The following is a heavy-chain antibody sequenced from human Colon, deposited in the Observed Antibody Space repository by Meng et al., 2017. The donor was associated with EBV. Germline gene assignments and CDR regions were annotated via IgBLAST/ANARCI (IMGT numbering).Heavy chain of an antibody. CDR2: IDDSGST. CDR1: CFSISSNIR. D-gene: IGHD1-26*01. V-gene: IGHV4-4*02. CDR3: ARGKQDAWELLAY. J-gene: IGHJ4*02. Sequence: QVRVQESGPGRVKPSGTLSLTGGVACFSISSNIRWTWVRQPPGKGLEWIGDIDDSGSTNYNPSLNSRISISLDKSKNHFSLKVNSVTAADTAVYYCARGKQDAWELLAYWGQGALVTVAS.